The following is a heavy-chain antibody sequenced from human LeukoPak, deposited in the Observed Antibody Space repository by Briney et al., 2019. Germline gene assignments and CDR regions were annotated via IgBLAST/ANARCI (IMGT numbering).Heavy chain of an antibody. D-gene: IGHD6-13*01. J-gene: IGHJ4*02. V-gene: IGHV3-33*01. CDR3: ARASTDGTVDN. CDR1: GFTFSTYG. CDR2: IWYDGSNK. Sequence: PGGSLRLSCAASGFTFSTYGMQWVRQAPGKGLEWVAAIWYDGSNKYYADSVKGRFTMSRDNSKNTLYLQMNSLRAEDTAVYYCARASTDGTVDNWGQGTLVTVSS.